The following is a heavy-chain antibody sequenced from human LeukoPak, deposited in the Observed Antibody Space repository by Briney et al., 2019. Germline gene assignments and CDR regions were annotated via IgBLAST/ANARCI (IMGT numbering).Heavy chain of an antibody. CDR3: ARSDLSSGWYYFDY. D-gene: IGHD6-19*01. Sequence: SQTLSLTCAVSGGSVSSGGYSWSWIRQPPGKGLEWIGYIYHGGSTYYNPSLKSRVTISVDRSKNQFSLKLRSVTAADTAVYYCARSDLSSGWYYFDYWGQGTLVTVSS. CDR1: GGSVSSGGYS. CDR2: IYHGGST. J-gene: IGHJ4*02. V-gene: IGHV4-30-2*01.